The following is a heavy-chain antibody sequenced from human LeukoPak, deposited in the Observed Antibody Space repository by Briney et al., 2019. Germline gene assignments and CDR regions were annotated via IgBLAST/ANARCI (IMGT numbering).Heavy chain of an antibody. Sequence: GASVKVSCKASGYTFTGYYMHWVRQAPGQGLEWMGWINPNSGGTNYAQKFQGRVTMTRDTSISTAYMELSRLRSDDTAVYYCARVVYCSSTSCYTVYDYWGQGTLVTVSS. CDR3: ARVVYCSSTSCYTVYDY. CDR1: GYTFTGYY. CDR2: INPNSGGT. V-gene: IGHV1-2*02. D-gene: IGHD2-2*02. J-gene: IGHJ4*02.